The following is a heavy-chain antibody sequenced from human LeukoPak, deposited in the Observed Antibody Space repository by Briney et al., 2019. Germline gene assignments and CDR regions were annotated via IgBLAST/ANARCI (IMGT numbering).Heavy chain of an antibody. CDR1: GGSISSYY. D-gene: IGHD3-16*01. CDR2: IYYSGST. V-gene: IGHV4-59*01. J-gene: IGHJ4*02. CDR3: ARSAGFVLLDH. Sequence: SETLSLTCTVSGGSISSYYWSWIRQPPGKGLEWIGYIYYSGSTNYNPSLKSRVAISVDTSKNQFSLKLSSVTAADTAVYYCARSAGFVLLDHGGQGTLVTVSS.